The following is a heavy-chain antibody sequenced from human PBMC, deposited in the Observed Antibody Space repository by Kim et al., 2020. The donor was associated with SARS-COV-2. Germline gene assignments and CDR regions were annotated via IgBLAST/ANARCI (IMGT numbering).Heavy chain of an antibody. CDR1: GGSFSGYY. V-gene: IGHV4-34*01. Sequence: SETLSLTCAVYGGSFSGYYWSWIRQPPGKGLEWIGEIKHSGSTTYNPSLKSRVTIPVDTSKNQFSLKLSSVTAAVTAWYYCARGGDHWNYLPFVILGQG. CDR2: IKHSGST. CDR3: ARGGDHWNYLPFVI. J-gene: IGHJ3*02. D-gene: IGHD1-7*01.